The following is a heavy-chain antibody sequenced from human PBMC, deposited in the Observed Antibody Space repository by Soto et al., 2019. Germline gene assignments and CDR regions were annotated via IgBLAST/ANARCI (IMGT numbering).Heavy chain of an antibody. D-gene: IGHD3-16*01. CDR2: INHSGST. CDR3: ARGLPPYYDYVWGSYRRGNWFDP. Sequence: SETLSLTCAVYGGSFSGYYWSWIRQPPGKGLEWIGEINHSGSTNYNPSLKSRVTISVDTSKNQFSLKLSSVTAADTAVYYCARGLPPYYDYVWGSYRRGNWFDPWGQGTLVTV. J-gene: IGHJ5*02. CDR1: GGSFSGYY. V-gene: IGHV4-34*01.